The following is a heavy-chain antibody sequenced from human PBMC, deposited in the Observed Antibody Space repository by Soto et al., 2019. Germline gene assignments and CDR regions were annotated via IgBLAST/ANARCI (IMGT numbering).Heavy chain of an antibody. CDR3: ARDWDILTGYTSSWWGYFDY. V-gene: IGHV3-48*02. CDR1: GFTFSSYS. J-gene: IGHJ4*02. CDR2: ISSSSSTI. D-gene: IGHD3-9*01. Sequence: GGSLRLSCAASGFTFSSYSMNWVRQAPGKGLEWVSYISSSSSTIYYADSVKGRFTISRDNAKNSLYLQMNSLRDEDTAVYYCARDWDILTGYTSSWWGYFDYWGQGTLVTVSS.